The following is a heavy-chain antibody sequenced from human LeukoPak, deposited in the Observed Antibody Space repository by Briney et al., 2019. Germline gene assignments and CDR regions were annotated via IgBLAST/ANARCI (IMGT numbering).Heavy chain of an antibody. Sequence: GGSLRLSCAASGFTFSSYAMSWVRQAPGKGLEWVSAISGSGGGPYYADSVKGRFTISRDNSKNTLYLQMNSLRAEDTAVYYCAKHIVVVVAATEARYYYYGMDAWGQGTTVTVSS. CDR3: AKHIVVVVAATEARYYYYGMDA. CDR2: ISGSGGGP. J-gene: IGHJ6*02. D-gene: IGHD2-15*01. V-gene: IGHV3-23*01. CDR1: GFTFSSYA.